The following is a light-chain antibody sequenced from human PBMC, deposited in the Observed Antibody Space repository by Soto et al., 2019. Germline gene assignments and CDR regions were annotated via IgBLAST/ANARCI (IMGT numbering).Light chain of an antibody. J-gene: IGLJ1*01. CDR2: DVS. CDR1: SSDVGGYNY. Sequence: QSALTQPRSVSGSPGQSVTISCTGTSSDVGGYNYVSWYQQHPGKAPKLMIYDVSKRPSGVPDRFSGSKSGNTASLTISGLQAEDDPDYYCCSYAGSYTYVFGTGTKLTVL. V-gene: IGLV2-11*01. CDR3: CSYAGSYTYV.